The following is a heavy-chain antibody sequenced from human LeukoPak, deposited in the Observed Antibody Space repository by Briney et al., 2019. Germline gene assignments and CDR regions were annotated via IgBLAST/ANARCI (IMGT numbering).Heavy chain of an antibody. CDR2: ISSSSSYI. CDR1: GFTFSSYS. CDR3: ARGSWDCSSTSCYSEWFDP. D-gene: IGHD2-2*01. J-gene: IGHJ5*02. Sequence: GGSLRLSCAASGFTFSSYSMNWVRKAPGKWLEWVSSISSSSSYIYYADSVKGRFTISRDNAKNSLYLQMNSLRAEDTAVYYCARGSWDCSSTSCYSEWFDPWGQGTLVTVSS. V-gene: IGHV3-21*01.